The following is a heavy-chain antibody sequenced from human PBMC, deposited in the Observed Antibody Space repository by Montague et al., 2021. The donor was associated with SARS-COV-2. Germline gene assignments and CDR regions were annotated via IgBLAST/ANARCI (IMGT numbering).Heavy chain of an antibody. Sequence: TLSLTCTVSGGSISSGGYCWSWIRQHPGKGLEWIGYIYYSGSTYYNPSLKSRVTISVDTSKNQFSLKLSSVTAADTAVYYCARASGKKTIFGVVISYFDYWGQGTLVTVSS. J-gene: IGHJ4*02. CDR2: IYYSGST. D-gene: IGHD3-3*01. CDR3: ARASGKKTIFGVVISYFDY. V-gene: IGHV4-31*03. CDR1: GGSISSGGYC.